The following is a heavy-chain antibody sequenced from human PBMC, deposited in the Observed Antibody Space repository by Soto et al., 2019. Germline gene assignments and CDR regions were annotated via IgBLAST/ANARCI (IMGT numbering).Heavy chain of an antibody. D-gene: IGHD6-6*01. CDR1: GGTFSSYA. CDR3: ARVPEYSSSSGEGYFDY. CDR2: IIPIFGTA. J-gene: IGHJ4*02. Sequence: QVQLVQSGAEVKKPGSSVKVSCKASGGTFSSYAVSWVRQAPGQGLEWMGGIIPIFGTANYAQKFQGRVTITADESTSTAYMELSSLRSEDTAVYYCARVPEYSSSSGEGYFDYWGQGTLVTVSS. V-gene: IGHV1-69*01.